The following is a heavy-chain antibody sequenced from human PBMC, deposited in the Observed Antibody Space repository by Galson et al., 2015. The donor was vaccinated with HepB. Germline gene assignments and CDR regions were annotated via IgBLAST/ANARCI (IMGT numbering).Heavy chain of an antibody. CDR2: IIPIFGTA. CDR1: GGTFSSYA. D-gene: IGHD3-22*01. J-gene: IGHJ4*02. CDR3: ARVSSGYSRSRYFDY. V-gene: IGHV1-69*13. Sequence: SVKVSCKASGGTFSSYAISWVRQAPGQGLEWMGGIIPIFGTANYAQKFQGRVTITADESTSTAYMELSSLRSEGTAVYYCARVSSGYSRSRYFDYWDQGTLVTVSS.